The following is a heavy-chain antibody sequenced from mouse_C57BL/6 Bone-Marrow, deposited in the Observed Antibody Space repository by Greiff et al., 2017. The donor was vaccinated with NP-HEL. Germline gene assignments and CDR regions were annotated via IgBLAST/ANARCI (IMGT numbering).Heavy chain of an antibody. CDR1: GFTFSDYG. Sequence: EVHLVESGGGLVQPGGSLKLSCAASGFTFSDYGMAWVRQAPRKGPEWVAFISNLAYSIYYADTVTGRFTISRENAKNTLYLEMSSLRSEDTAMYYCASLYYGSPFAYWGQGTLVTVSA. V-gene: IGHV5-15*01. CDR3: ASLYYGSPFAY. J-gene: IGHJ3*01. D-gene: IGHD1-1*01. CDR2: ISNLAYSI.